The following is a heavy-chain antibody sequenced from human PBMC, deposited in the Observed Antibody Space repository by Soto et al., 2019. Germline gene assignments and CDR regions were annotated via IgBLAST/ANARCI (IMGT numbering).Heavy chain of an antibody. D-gene: IGHD2-15*01. J-gene: IGHJ6*02. CDR3: ARGVVVAATDYYYYGMDV. CDR1: GGTFSSYA. CDR2: IIPIFGTA. Sequence: SVKVSCKASGGTFSSYAISWVRQAPGQGLEWMGGIIPIFGTANYAQKFQGRVTITADESTSTAYMELSSLRSEDTAVYYCARGVVVAATDYYYYGMDVWGQGTTVTVSS. V-gene: IGHV1-69*13.